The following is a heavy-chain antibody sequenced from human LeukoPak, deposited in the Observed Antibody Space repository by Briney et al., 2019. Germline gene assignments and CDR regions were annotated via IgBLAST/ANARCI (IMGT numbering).Heavy chain of an antibody. CDR2: IYYSGST. J-gene: IGHJ4*02. D-gene: IGHD4-17*01. CDR3: ARVTTVTTRGYYFDY. V-gene: IGHV4-31*02. CDR1: GFTFSSYA. Sequence: LRLSCAASGFTFSSYAMSWIRQHPGKSLEWIGYIYYSGSTYYNPSLKSRVTISVDTSKNQFSLKLSSVTAADTAVYYCARVTTVTTRGYYFDYWGQGTLVTVSS.